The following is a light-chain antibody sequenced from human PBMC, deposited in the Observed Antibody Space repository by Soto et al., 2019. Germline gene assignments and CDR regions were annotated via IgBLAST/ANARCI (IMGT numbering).Light chain of an antibody. J-gene: IGKJ1*01. CDR1: QCVSNSY. V-gene: IGKV3-20*01. CDR2: GAS. Sequence: EIVMTQSPATLSVSTGERATLSCRASQCVSNSYLAWYQQKPGQAPRLLIHGASSRATGIPDRSGAIGSGTNFTPTSSRLEPTDFAVYSGKQYVSSGTFGQRTKVDIK. CDR3: KQYVSSGT.